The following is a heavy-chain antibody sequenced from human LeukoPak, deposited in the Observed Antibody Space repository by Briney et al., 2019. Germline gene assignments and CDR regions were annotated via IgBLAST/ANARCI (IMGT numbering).Heavy chain of an antibody. J-gene: IGHJ4*02. Sequence: GASVKVSCKASGYTFTSCYMHWVRQAPGQGLEWVGIINPSGGSTSYAQKFQGRVTMTRDTSTSTVYMELSSLRSEDTAVYYCARAALRGALDFVYWGQGTLVTVSS. V-gene: IGHV1-46*01. CDR1: GYTFTSCY. CDR2: INPSGGST. CDR3: ARAALRGALDFVY. D-gene: IGHD4-17*01.